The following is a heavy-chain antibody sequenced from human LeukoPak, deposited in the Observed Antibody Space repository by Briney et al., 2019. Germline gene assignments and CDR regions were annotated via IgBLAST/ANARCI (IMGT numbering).Heavy chain of an antibody. V-gene: IGHV3-20*04. Sequence: GGSLRLSCPASGFAFDEHGMSWVRQVPGKGLEWVSGINQSGGSTDYADPLRGRFTISRDNAKNSLYLQMDSLRAEDTALYYCARAPITSPFYFDYWGQGTLVTVSS. D-gene: IGHD2-2*01. CDR1: GFAFDEHG. CDR2: INQSGGST. J-gene: IGHJ4*02. CDR3: ARAPITSPFYFDY.